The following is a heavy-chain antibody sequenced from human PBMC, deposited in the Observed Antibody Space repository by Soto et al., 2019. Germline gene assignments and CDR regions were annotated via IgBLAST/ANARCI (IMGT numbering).Heavy chain of an antibody. J-gene: IGHJ4*02. CDR1: GFTFSSYA. CDR3: AKDRSGYDYRRVGASFDY. V-gene: IGHV3-23*01. CDR2: ISGSGGST. D-gene: IGHD5-12*01. Sequence: GGSLRLSCAASGFTFSSYAMSWVRQAPGKGLEWVSAISGSGGSTYYADSVKGRFTISRDNSKNTLYLQMNSLRAEDTAVYYCAKDRSGYDYRRVGASFDYWGQGTRVTVSS.